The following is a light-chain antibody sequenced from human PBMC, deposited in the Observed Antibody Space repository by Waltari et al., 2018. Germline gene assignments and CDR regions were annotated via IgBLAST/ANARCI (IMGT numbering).Light chain of an antibody. CDR2: KAS. J-gene: IGKJ1*01. Sequence: DIQMTQSPSTLYASVGDRGTITCRASQSIGTWLAWYQQKAGKAPKLLIYKASSLESVFPSRCGGTGSGTEVTLTISSLQPDDFATYYCQQYNSYWTFGQGTKVEIK. CDR3: QQYNSYWT. CDR1: QSIGTW. V-gene: IGKV1-5*03.